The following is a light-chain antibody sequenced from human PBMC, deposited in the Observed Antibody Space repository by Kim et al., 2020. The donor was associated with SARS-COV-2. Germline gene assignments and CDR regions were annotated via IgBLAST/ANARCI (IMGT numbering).Light chain of an antibody. Sequence: ASLGYRVTITCRTSQSISSHLNWYHQKPGRAPKLLISAASTLQGGVPSRFSGSGSETDFTLTISSLQPEDFATYFCQQSYISPFTFGPGTKVDIK. CDR3: QQSYISPFT. J-gene: IGKJ3*01. V-gene: IGKV1-39*01. CDR1: QSISSH. CDR2: AAS.